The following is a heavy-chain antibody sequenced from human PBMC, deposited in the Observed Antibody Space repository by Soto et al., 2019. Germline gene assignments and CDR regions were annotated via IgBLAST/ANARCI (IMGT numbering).Heavy chain of an antibody. J-gene: IGHJ4*02. CDR1: GYTFTSYY. Sequence: GASVKVSCKASGYTFTSYYMHWVRQAPGQGLEWMGIINPSGGSTSYAQKFQGRVTMTRDTSTSTVHMELSSLRSEDTAVYYCAREGYCSSTSCYRDFDYWGQGTLVTVSS. CDR2: INPSGGST. D-gene: IGHD2-2*02. CDR3: AREGYCSSTSCYRDFDY. V-gene: IGHV1-46*01.